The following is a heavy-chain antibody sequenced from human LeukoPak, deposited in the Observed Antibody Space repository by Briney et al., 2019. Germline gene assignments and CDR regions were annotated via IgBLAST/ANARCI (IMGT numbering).Heavy chain of an antibody. Sequence: PSETLSLTCAVYGGSFSGYYWSWIRQPPGKGLKWIGNIYYSGYTTYSPSLRSRVTISVDTSKNQFSLKLSSVTAADTAVYYCARGEDYYDSSGYYYGYWGQGTLVTVSS. CDR1: GGSFSGYY. CDR3: ARGEDYYDSSGYYYGY. CDR2: IYYSGYT. J-gene: IGHJ4*02. D-gene: IGHD3-22*01. V-gene: IGHV4-59*12.